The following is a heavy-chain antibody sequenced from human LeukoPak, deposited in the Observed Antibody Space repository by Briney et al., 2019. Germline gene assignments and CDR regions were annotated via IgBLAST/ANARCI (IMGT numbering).Heavy chain of an antibody. Sequence: GGSLRLSCAASGFTFSSYSMNWVRQAPGKGLEWVSSISSSSSYIYYADSVKGRFTISRDNAKNSLYLQMNSQRAEDTAVYYCARDSSTVDPPYWGQGTLVTVSS. D-gene: IGHD2-2*01. CDR3: ARDSSTVDPPY. CDR2: ISSSSSYI. CDR1: GFTFSSYS. J-gene: IGHJ4*02. V-gene: IGHV3-21*01.